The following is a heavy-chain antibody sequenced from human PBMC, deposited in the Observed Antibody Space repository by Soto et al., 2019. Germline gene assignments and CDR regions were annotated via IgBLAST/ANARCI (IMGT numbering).Heavy chain of an antibody. CDR1: GYTFTGYY. CDR3: ARGLRYCSSTSCLYYFDY. CDR2: MNPNSGNT. Sequence: ASVKVSCKASGYTFTGYYMHWVRQAPGQGLEWMGWMNPNSGNTGYAQKFQGRVTMTRNTSISTAYMELSSLRSEDAAVYYCARGLRYCSSTSCLYYFDYWGQGTLVTVSS. J-gene: IGHJ4*02. D-gene: IGHD2-2*01. V-gene: IGHV1-8*02.